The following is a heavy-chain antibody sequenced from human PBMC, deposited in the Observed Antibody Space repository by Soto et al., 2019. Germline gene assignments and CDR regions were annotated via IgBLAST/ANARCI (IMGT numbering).Heavy chain of an antibody. CDR2: ISAYNGNT. J-gene: IGHJ4*02. CDR3: ARDGSPGSGGSCFPGY. D-gene: IGHD2-15*01. CDR1: GYTFTSYG. Sequence: ASVKVSCKASGYTFTSYGISWVRQAPGQGLEWMGWISAYNGNTNYAQKLQGRVTMTTDTSTSTAYMELRGLRSDDTAVYYCARDGSPGSGGSCFPGYWGQGTLVTVSS. V-gene: IGHV1-18*01.